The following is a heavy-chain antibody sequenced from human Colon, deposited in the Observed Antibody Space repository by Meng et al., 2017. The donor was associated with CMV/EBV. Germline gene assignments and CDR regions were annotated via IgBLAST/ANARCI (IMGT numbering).Heavy chain of an antibody. V-gene: IGHV1-18*01. Sequence: ASVTVSCQASGYTFTTHGISRVRQAPGQGLEGMGWISVYNGNTKHAQKLQGRITLTTDTSTNTAYMELRSLRFDDTAVYYCARDGPVAGLGDALDIWGQGTMVTVSS. CDR3: ARDGPVAGLGDALDI. CDR1: GYTFTTHG. CDR2: ISVYNGNT. D-gene: IGHD6-19*01. J-gene: IGHJ3*02.